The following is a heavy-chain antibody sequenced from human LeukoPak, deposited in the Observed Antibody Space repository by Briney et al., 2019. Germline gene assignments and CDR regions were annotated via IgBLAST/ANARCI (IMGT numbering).Heavy chain of an antibody. J-gene: IGHJ3*02. CDR2: LYTSGST. V-gene: IGHV4-61*02. CDR3: ARENAPGGAFDI. D-gene: IGHD1-1*01. Sequence: SETLSLTCTVSGGSISSGGYYWSWIRQHPGEGLEWIGRLYTSGSTNYNPSLKSRVTMSEDTSNNQFSLKLSSVTAADTAVYYCARENAPGGAFDIWGQGTMVTVSS. CDR1: GGSISSGGYY.